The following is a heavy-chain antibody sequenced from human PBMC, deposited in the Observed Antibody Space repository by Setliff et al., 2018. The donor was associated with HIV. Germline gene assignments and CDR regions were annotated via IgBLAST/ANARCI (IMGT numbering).Heavy chain of an antibody. CDR1: GGIFDSYA. CDR2: IISIFGTE. V-gene: IGHV1-69*13. CDR3: ARDQPTNRIAAAGFDY. Sequence: ASVKVSCKVSGGIFDSYAINWVRQAPGQGLEWMGGIISIFGTENYAQKFQGRVTITADESTSTAYMELSSLRSEDTAVYYCARDQPTNRIAAAGFDYWGQGTLVTVSS. J-gene: IGHJ4*02. D-gene: IGHD6-13*01.